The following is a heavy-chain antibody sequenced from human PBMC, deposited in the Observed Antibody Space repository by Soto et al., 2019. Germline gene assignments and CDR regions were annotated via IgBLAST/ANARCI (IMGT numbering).Heavy chain of an antibody. CDR2: ISDGGRRP. V-gene: IGHV3-23*01. Sequence: QAPGKGLEWVSFISDGGRRPSYKDSVKGRFTISRDNSGNTVYLQVQGLRAEDTAIFFCGRAFD. J-gene: IGHJ5*01. CDR3: GRAFD.